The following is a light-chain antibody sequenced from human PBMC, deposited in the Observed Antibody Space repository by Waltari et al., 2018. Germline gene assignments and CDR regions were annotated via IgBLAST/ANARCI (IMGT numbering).Light chain of an antibody. J-gene: IGKJ4*01. Sequence: EVVLTQSPATLSLSPGERATLSCRASQSVSVNLAWYQQRPGQAPRLLIYSASTMATVIPTRFSGSGSGTEFTLTISSLESEDFAVYYCQQSHNWPPLTFGGGTKVEIK. V-gene: IGKV3-15*01. CDR2: SAS. CDR1: QSVSVN. CDR3: QQSHNWPPLT.